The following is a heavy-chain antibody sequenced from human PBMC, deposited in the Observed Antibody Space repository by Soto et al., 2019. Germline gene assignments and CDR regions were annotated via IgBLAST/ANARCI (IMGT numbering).Heavy chain of an antibody. Sequence: ASVKVSCKASGYTFTSYGISWVRQAPGQGLEWMGWISAYNGNTNYAQKLQGRVTMTTDTSTSTAYMELRSLRSDDTAVYYCARDTRYYYDSSSHWFDPWGQGTLVTVSS. D-gene: IGHD3-22*01. V-gene: IGHV1-18*01. CDR3: ARDTRYYYDSSSHWFDP. J-gene: IGHJ5*02. CDR1: GYTFTSYG. CDR2: ISAYNGNT.